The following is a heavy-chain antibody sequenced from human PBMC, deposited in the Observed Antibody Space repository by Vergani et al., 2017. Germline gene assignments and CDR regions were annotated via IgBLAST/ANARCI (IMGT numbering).Heavy chain of an antibody. Sequence: EVQLLESGGGSAQPGESLRLSCVASGFTFTAHGLNWVRQAPGKGLEWVSSISGRSNYIYYADSLKGRFTISRDNSKNSVYLQMNSLRAEDTAIYYCARGASGDYVSSFDYWGQGTLVTVSS. CDR3: ARGASGDYVSSFDY. V-gene: IGHV3-21*06. J-gene: IGHJ4*02. CDR1: GFTFTAHG. CDR2: ISGRSNYI. D-gene: IGHD4-17*01.